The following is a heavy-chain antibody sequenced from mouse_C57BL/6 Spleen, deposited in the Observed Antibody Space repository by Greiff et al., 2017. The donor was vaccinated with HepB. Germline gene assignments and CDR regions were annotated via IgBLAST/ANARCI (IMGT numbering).Heavy chain of an antibody. CDR1: GYSITSCYD. CDR2: ISYSGST. Sequence: EVQLVESGPGMVKPSQSLSLTCTVTGYSITSCYDWHWIRHFPGNKLEWMGYISYSGSTNYNPSLKSRISITHDTSKNHVFLKLNSVTTEDTATYYCARGDGYLSAWFAYWGQGTLVTVSA. CDR3: ARGDGYLSAWFAY. D-gene: IGHD2-3*01. V-gene: IGHV3-1*01. J-gene: IGHJ3*01.